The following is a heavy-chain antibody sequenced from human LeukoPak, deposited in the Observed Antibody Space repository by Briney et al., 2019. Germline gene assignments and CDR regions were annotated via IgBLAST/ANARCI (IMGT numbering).Heavy chain of an antibody. V-gene: IGHV3-30*18. Sequence: GGSLRLSCAASGFTFSSYGMHWVRQAPGKGLEWVAVISYDGSNKYYADSVKGRFTISRDNSKNTLYLQMNSLRAEDTAVYYCAKDNVVVPAAITNWGQGTLVTVSS. CDR1: GFTFSSYG. D-gene: IGHD2-2*02. CDR3: AKDNVVVPAAITN. J-gene: IGHJ4*02. CDR2: ISYDGSNK.